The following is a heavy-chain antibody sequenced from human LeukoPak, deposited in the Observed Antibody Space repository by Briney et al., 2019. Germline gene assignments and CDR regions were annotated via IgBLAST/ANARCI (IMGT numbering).Heavy chain of an antibody. CDR2: IYYSGST. CDR1: GGSISSYY. Sequence: PSETLSLTCTVSGGSISSYYWSWIRQPPRKGLEWIGHIYYSGSTNYNPSLRSRVTISVDTSKNQFSLKLSSVTAADTAVYYCAGLSRYSYGYADYWGQGTLVTVSS. J-gene: IGHJ4*02. CDR3: AGLSRYSYGYADY. D-gene: IGHD5-18*01. V-gene: IGHV4-59*01.